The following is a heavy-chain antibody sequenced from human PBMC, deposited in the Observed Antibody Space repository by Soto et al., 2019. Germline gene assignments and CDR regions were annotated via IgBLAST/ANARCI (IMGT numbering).Heavy chain of an antibody. CDR2: IVPIFGTT. Sequence: QVQLVQSGAEVKKPGSSVKVSCKVSGGTFSNYAIDWVRLAPGHGLEWMGGIVPIFGTTYYTQKFQGRATIIAGDSATTAYLGMSSLRSEDTAIYYCARVEAVAGLDNSHGLDVWGQGTAVTVSS. CDR1: GGTFSNYA. V-gene: IGHV1-69*12. CDR3: ARVEAVAGLDNSHGLDV. J-gene: IGHJ6*02. D-gene: IGHD6-19*01.